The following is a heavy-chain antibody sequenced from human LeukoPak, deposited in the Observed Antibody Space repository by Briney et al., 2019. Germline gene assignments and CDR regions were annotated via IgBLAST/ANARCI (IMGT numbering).Heavy chain of an antibody. CDR3: ARDRGGIAVAGTTLDY. CDR2: IIPIFGTA. V-gene: IGHV1-69*06. Sequence: SVKVSCKASGYTFTDLTEYYIHWVRQAPGQGLEWMGGIIPIFGTANYAQKFQGRVTITADKSTSTAYMELSSLRSEDTAVYYCARDRGGIAVAGTTLDYWGQGTLVTVSS. CDR1: GYTFTDLTEYY. J-gene: IGHJ4*02. D-gene: IGHD6-19*01.